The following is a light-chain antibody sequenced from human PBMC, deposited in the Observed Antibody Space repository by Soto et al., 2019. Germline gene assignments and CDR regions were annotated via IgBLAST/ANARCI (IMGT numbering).Light chain of an antibody. Sequence: DIQMTKSPSTLSASVGDRVTITCRASQSISSWLAWYQQKPGKAPKLLIYKASSLESGVPSRFSGSGSGTEFTLTISSLQPDDFATYYCQQYNSVSLLTFGGGTKVDI. J-gene: IGKJ4*01. V-gene: IGKV1-5*03. CDR1: QSISSW. CDR2: KAS. CDR3: QQYNSVSLLT.